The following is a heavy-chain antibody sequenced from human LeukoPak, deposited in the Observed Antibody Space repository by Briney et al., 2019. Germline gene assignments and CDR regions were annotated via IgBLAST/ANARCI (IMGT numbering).Heavy chain of an antibody. J-gene: IGHJ3*01. CDR1: DGPINTISDY. D-gene: IGHD6-19*01. CDR3: AREDAVSSDDAFDL. V-gene: IGHV4-39*07. CDR2: VYYTGST. Sequence: SETLSLTCSVSDGPINTISDYWGWVRQPPGKGLEWIGSVYYTGSTYYNAPFKSRVTISIDTSKNQFSLSLSAVTAADTAMYYCAREDAVSSDDAFDLWGQGTMVTVS.